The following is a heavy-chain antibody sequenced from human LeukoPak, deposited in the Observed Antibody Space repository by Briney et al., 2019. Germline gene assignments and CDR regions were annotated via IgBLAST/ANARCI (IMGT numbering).Heavy chain of an antibody. Sequence: GASVKVSCKASGYTFTSYGISWVRRAPGQGLEWMGWINPNSGGTNYAQKFQGRVTMTRDTSISTAYMELSRLRSDDTAVYYCARDLAVAGYNWFDPWGQGTLVTVSS. CDR3: ARDLAVAGYNWFDP. D-gene: IGHD6-19*01. V-gene: IGHV1-2*02. CDR2: INPNSGGT. CDR1: GYTFTSYG. J-gene: IGHJ5*02.